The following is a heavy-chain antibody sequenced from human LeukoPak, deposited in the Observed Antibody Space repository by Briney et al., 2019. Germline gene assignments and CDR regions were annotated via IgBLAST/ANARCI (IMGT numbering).Heavy chain of an antibody. V-gene: IGHV3-33*01. CDR3: ARDRITMVRGVLDY. D-gene: IGHD3-10*01. J-gene: IGHJ4*02. CDR2: IWYDGSNK. Sequence: GGSLRLSCAASGFTFSSYGMHWVRQAPGKGLEWVAFIWYDGSNKYYADSVKGRFTISRDNSKNTLYLQMNSLRAEDTAVYYCARDRITMVRGVLDYWGQGTLVTVSS. CDR1: GFTFSSYG.